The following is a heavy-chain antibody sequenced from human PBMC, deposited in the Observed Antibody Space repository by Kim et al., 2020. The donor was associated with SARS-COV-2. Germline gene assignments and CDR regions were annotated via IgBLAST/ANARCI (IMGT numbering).Heavy chain of an antibody. Sequence: GGSLRLSCAASGFTFSSYGMHWVRQAPGKGLEWVAVILYDGSYKYYADSVKGRFTISRDNSKNTLSLQMNSLRAEDTAIYYCAKDVEAYCGGDCNYYGMDVWGQGTTVTVSS. CDR1: GFTFSSYG. CDR2: ILYDGSYK. CDR3: AKDVEAYCGGDCNYYGMDV. J-gene: IGHJ6*02. V-gene: IGHV3-30*18. D-gene: IGHD2-21*02.